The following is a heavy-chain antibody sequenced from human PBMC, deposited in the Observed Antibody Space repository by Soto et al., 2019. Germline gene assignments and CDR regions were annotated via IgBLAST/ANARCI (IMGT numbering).Heavy chain of an antibody. D-gene: IGHD4-17*01. Sequence: QVQLVESGGGLVQHGGSLRLSCAASGFTFSDYSMSWIRQAPGKGLEWVSYIFRDGSTAYYADSVKGRFTISMANANNSLYLHMTSLRAEDTAVYYCARGETTLSTGYWGQGTLVTVSS. CDR1: GFTFSDYS. V-gene: IGHV3-11*01. J-gene: IGHJ4*02. CDR2: IFRDGSTA. CDR3: ARGETTLSTGY.